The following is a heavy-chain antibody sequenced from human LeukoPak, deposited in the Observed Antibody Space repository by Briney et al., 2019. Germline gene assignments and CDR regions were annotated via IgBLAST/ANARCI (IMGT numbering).Heavy chain of an antibody. J-gene: IGHJ4*02. Sequence: GGSLRLSCAAPGFTVSSNYMSWVRQAPGKGLEWVSVIYSGGSAYYADSVKGRFTISRDNSKNTLYLQMNRLTAEDTAVYYCAGCYGDYGAFDYWGQGTLVTVSS. D-gene: IGHD4-17*01. CDR1: GFTVSSNY. CDR3: AGCYGDYGAFDY. V-gene: IGHV3-66*01. CDR2: IYSGGSA.